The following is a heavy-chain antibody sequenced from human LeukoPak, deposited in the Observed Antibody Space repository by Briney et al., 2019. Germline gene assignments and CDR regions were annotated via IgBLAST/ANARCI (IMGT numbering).Heavy chain of an antibody. D-gene: IGHD4-11*01. Sequence: SETLTLTCTVSGFSINSYYRSWIRQPPGKGLEWIGYIFYTGYTNYNPSPRSRVTISVHTSKSQFSLRLSAVTAADSAIYYCARDFGTDDYSPFHVWGQGTMVTVS. CDR1: GFSINSYY. CDR3: ARDFGTDDYSPFHV. CDR2: IFYTGYT. V-gene: IGHV4-59*01. J-gene: IGHJ3*01.